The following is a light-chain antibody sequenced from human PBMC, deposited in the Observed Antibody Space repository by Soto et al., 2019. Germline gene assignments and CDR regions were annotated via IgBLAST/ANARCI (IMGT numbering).Light chain of an antibody. Sequence: IVLPQSQGTLSLSPGERATLSCRASQSVSSNYLAWYQQKPGQAPRLLIYGASSRATGIPDRFSGSGSGTDFTLTISRLEPEDFAVFYCQQYGSSRTFGQGTKVDIK. V-gene: IGKV3-20*01. CDR3: QQYGSSRT. J-gene: IGKJ1*01. CDR1: QSVSSNY. CDR2: GAS.